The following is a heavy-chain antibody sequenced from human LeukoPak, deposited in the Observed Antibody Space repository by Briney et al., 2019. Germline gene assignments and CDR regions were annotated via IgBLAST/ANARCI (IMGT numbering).Heavy chain of an antibody. Sequence: ASVKVSCKASGYTFTGYYMHWVRQAPGQGLEWMGWINPNSGGTNYAQKFQGRVTMTRNTSISTAYMGLSSLRSEDTAVYYCARGRSSSWYVYYYYYYMDVWGKGTTVTISS. CDR3: ARGRSSSWYVYYYYYYMDV. CDR2: INPNSGGT. J-gene: IGHJ6*03. D-gene: IGHD6-13*01. CDR1: GYTFTGYY. V-gene: IGHV1-2*02.